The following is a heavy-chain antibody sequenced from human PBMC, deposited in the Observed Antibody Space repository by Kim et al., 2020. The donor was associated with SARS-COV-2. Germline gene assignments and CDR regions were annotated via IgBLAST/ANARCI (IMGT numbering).Heavy chain of an antibody. D-gene: IGHD3-22*01. V-gene: IGHV3-21*01. Sequence: GGSLRLSCAASGFTFSSYSMNWVRQAPGKGLEWVSSISSSSYIYYADSVKGRFTISRDNAKNSLYLQMNSLRAEDTAVYYCARSMSYYYDSSGYSFDYWGQGTLVTVSS. CDR2: ISSSSYI. CDR3: ARSMSYYYDSSGYSFDY. J-gene: IGHJ4*02. CDR1: GFTFSSYS.